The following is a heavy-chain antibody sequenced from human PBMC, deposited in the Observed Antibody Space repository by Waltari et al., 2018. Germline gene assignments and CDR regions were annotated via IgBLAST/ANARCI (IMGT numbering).Heavy chain of an antibody. V-gene: IGHV4-34*01. CDR1: GGSFSGYY. J-gene: IGHJ4*02. CDR3: AREKGVVDTAMATFDY. CDR2: INHSGST. Sequence: QVQLQQWGAGLLKPSETLSLTCAVYGGSFSGYYWSWIRQPPGKGLEWIGEINHSGSTNYNPSLKSRVTISVDTSKNQFSLKLSSVTAADTAVYYCAREKGVVDTAMATFDYWGQGTLVTVSS. D-gene: IGHD5-18*01.